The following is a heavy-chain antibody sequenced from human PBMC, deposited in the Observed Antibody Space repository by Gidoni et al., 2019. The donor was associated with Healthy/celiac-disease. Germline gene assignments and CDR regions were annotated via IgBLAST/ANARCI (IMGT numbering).Heavy chain of an antibody. Sequence: EVQPLESGGGLVQPGGSLRLSCAASGFTFSRYAMRWVRQAPGKGLEWVSAIRGSGGSTYYADSVKGRFTISRDNSKNTLYLQRNSLRAEDTAVYYCASLGGATPDGDAFDIWGQGTMVTVSS. CDR3: ASLGGATPDGDAFDI. J-gene: IGHJ3*02. CDR1: GFTFSRYA. V-gene: IGHV3-23*01. D-gene: IGHD1-26*01. CDR2: IRGSGGST.